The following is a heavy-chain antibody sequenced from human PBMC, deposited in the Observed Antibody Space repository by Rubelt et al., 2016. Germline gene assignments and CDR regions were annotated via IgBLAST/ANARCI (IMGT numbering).Heavy chain of an antibody. CDR2: LYYTGST. J-gene: IGHJ5*02. D-gene: IGHD1-1*01. CDR3: ASQPGNANNWYWFDH. CDR1: GFSISSGYL. V-gene: IGHV4-38-2*02. Sequence: GLVKPSETLSLTCTVSGFSISSGYLWGWIRQPPGKGLEWIGSLYYTGSTFYNPSLDSRVTMSVDRSRNRFSLKLSSVTAADTAVYYCASQPGNANNWYWFDHWGQGTLVTVSS.